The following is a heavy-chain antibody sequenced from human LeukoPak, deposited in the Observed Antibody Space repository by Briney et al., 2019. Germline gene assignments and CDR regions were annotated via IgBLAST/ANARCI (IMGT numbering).Heavy chain of an antibody. CDR1: GFTFSSYW. CDR2: IDSDASGT. Sequence: GGSLRLSCAASGFTFSSYWMHWVRQAPGKGLVWVSRIDSDASGTSYADSVKGRFTISRDNAKNTLYLQMNSLGAEDTAVYYCARASYGSGSYYYYYYYAMDVWGQGTTVTVSS. V-gene: IGHV3-74*01. J-gene: IGHJ6*02. D-gene: IGHD3-10*01. CDR3: ARASYGSGSYYYYYYYAMDV.